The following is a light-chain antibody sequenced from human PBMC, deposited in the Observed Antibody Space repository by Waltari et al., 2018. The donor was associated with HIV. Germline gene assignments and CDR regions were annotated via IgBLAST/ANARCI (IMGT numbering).Light chain of an antibody. CDR2: GAS. CDR1: QTIIGNF. J-gene: IGKJ2*01. V-gene: IGKV3-20*01. Sequence: EIVLTQSPGTLSLSPGERVTLSCRASQTIIGNFLAWYQQKSGQAPRLLIYGASSRATGIPGRFSDSGSGTDFTLTISRLEPEDFAVYYCQQYFISPNTFGQGTKLEIK. CDR3: QQYFISPNT.